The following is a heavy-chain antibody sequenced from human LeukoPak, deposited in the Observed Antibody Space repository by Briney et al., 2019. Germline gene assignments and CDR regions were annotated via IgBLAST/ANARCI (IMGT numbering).Heavy chain of an antibody. J-gene: IGHJ2*01. CDR2: IYHSGST. CDR1: GGSISSGGYS. D-gene: IGHD3-22*01. Sequence: PSQTLSLTCAVSGGSISSGGYSWSWLRQPPGKGLEWIGYIYHSGSTYYNPSLKSRVTISVDRSKNQFSLKLSSVTAADTAVYYCARGPEYYDSSGYYLGWYFDLWGRGTLVTVSS. CDR3: ARGPEYYDSSGYYLGWYFDL. V-gene: IGHV4-30-2*01.